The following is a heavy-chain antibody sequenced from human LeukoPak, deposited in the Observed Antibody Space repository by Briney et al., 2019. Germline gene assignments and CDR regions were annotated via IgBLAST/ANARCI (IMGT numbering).Heavy chain of an antibody. J-gene: IGHJ4*02. CDR3: ASYYGSGSYYYYFDY. Sequence: PSETLSLTCTVSGGSISRGDYYWSWIRQPPGKGLEWIGYIYYNGSTNYNPSLKSRVTISVDTSKNQFSLKLSSVTAADTAVYYCASYYGSGSYYYYFDYWGQGTLVTVSS. CDR1: GGSISRGDYY. CDR2: IYYNGST. V-gene: IGHV4-61*08. D-gene: IGHD3-10*01.